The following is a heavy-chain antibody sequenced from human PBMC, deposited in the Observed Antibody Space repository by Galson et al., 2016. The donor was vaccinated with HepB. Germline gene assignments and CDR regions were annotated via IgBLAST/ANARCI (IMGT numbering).Heavy chain of an antibody. J-gene: IGHJ2*01. Sequence: FGYRFTSYYIHWVRQAPGQGLEWMGIIDPSGGGTTYRHSFQDRVTMTRDTSTNTVFLDLRSLPSDDTAVYFCARDRGSGFLRYFDLWGRGTLVAVSS. V-gene: IGHV1-46*01. CDR3: ARDRGSGFLRYFDL. D-gene: IGHD3-3*01. CDR2: IDPSGGGT. CDR1: GYRFTSYY.